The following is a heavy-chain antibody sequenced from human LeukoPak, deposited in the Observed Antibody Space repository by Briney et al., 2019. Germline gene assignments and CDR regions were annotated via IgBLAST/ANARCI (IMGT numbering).Heavy chain of an antibody. D-gene: IGHD5-18*01. CDR2: VRDNGEN. Sequence: SETLSLTCTVSGGSINAYYWSWIRQPSGKGLEWIAYVRDNGENNYNPSLKSRVAISVDTANNQISLRLNFVTAADTAIYYCARQPANTAAFDIWGLGTMVTASS. J-gene: IGHJ3*02. V-gene: IGHV4-59*08. CDR1: GGSINAYY. CDR3: ARQPANTAAFDI.